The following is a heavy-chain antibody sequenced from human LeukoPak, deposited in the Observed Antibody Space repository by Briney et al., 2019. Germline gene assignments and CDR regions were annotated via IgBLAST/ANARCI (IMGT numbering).Heavy chain of an antibody. CDR2: IKTDGTNT. D-gene: IGHD5-24*01. V-gene: IGHV3-74*01. CDR3: GRSEDGYSDY. CDR1: GFTFTRHW. Sequence: GGSLRLSCAASGFTFTRHWMHWVRHAPGKGLEWVSRIKTDGTNTIYADFVEGRFTISRDNARNTLYLQMSRRRAGDTAVYYCGRSEDGYSDYWAQDNLVTVSS. J-gene: IGHJ4*02.